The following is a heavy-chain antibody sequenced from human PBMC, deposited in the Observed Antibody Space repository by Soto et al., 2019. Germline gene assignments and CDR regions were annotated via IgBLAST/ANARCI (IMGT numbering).Heavy chain of an antibody. Sequence: PSETLSLTSAVYGGSFSGYYWSWIRQPPGKGLEWIGEINHSGSTNYNPSLKSRVTISVDTSKNQFSLKLSSVTAADTAVYYCARARQNCSGGSCYFFYYYYYMDVWGKGTTVT. J-gene: IGHJ6*03. CDR1: GGSFSGYY. V-gene: IGHV4-34*01. CDR3: ARARQNCSGGSCYFFYYYYYMDV. CDR2: INHSGST. D-gene: IGHD2-15*01.